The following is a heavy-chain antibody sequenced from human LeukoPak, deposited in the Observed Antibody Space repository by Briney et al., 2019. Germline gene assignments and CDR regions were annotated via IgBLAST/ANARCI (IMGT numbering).Heavy chain of an antibody. Sequence: PSETLSLTCTVSGGSISSGGYYWRWIRQPPGKGLEWIGYIYYSGSTYYNPSLKSRVTISVDTSKNQFSLKLSSVTAADTAVYYCATYNWNYVGWGQGTLVTVSS. V-gene: IGHV4-30-4*08. CDR3: ATYNWNYVG. CDR2: IYYSGST. J-gene: IGHJ4*02. D-gene: IGHD1-7*01. CDR1: GGSISSGGYY.